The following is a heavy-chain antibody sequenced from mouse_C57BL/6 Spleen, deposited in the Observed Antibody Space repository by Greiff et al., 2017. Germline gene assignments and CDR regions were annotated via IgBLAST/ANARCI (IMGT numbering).Heavy chain of an antibody. D-gene: IGHD1-1*01. J-gene: IGHJ2*01. V-gene: IGHV1-52*01. CDR2: IDPYDSEP. Sequence: QVQLQQPGAELVRPGSSVKLSCKASGYTFTSYWMHWVKQRPIQGLEWIGNIDPYDSEPHYNQKFKDKATLTVDKSSSTAYRQLSRLTSEDSAVYYCARNFIYYYGRSYVNYFDYWGQGTTLTVSS. CDR1: GYTFTSYW. CDR3: ARNFIYYYGRSYVNYFDY.